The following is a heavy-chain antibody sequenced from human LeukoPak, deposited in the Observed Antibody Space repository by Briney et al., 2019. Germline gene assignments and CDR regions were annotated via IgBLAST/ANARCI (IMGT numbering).Heavy chain of an antibody. V-gene: IGHV4-30-2*01. CDR3: ARGIGAMSAFDV. D-gene: IGHD2-2*01. J-gene: IGHJ3*01. CDR2: IYHSGST. CDR1: GGSISSGGYY. Sequence: PSQTLSLTCTVSGGSISSGGYYWSWIRQPPGKGLEWIGYIYHSGSTYYNPSLKSRVTISVDRSKNQFSLKLSSVTAADTAVYYCARGIGAMSAFDVWGQGTMVTVSS.